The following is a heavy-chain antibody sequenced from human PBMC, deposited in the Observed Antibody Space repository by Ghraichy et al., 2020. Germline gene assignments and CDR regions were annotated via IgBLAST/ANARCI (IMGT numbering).Heavy chain of an antibody. CDR3: ARDSATVVTADAFDI. CDR1: GFTFSSYS. J-gene: IGHJ3*02. Sequence: GGSLRLSCAASGFTFSSYSMNWVRQAPGKGLEWVSYISSSSSTIYYADSVKGRFTISRDNAKNSLYLQMNSLRDEDTAVYYCARDSATVVTADAFDIWGQGTMVTISS. D-gene: IGHD4-23*01. CDR2: ISSSSSTI. V-gene: IGHV3-48*02.